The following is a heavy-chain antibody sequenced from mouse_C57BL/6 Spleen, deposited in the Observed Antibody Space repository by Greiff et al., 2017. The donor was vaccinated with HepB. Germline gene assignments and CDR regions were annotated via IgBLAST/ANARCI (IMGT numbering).Heavy chain of an antibody. CDR2: ISYDGSN. J-gene: IGHJ2*01. V-gene: IGHV3-6*01. CDR3: AREQLRLHYFDY. CDR1: GYSITSGYY. Sequence: ESGPGLVKPSQSLSLTCSVTGYSITSGYYWNWIRQFPGNKLEWMGYISYDGSNNYNPSLKNRISITRDTSKNQFFLKLNSVTTEDTATYYCAREQLRLHYFDYWGQGTTLTVSS. D-gene: IGHD3-2*02.